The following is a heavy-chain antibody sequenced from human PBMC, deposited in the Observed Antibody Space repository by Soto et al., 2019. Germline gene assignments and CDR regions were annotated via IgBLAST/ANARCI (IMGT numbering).Heavy chain of an antibody. CDR2: ISSSGVGT. Sequence: GGSLTLSCAASGFTFNSYAMSWVRQAPGKGLEWVSTISSSGVGTYYADSVKGRFTISRDNSRNTLYLQMNSLRAEDTAIYYCAKARSWVPQLDYWGQGTLVTVSS. D-gene: IGHD5-18*01. CDR3: AKARSWVPQLDY. CDR1: GFTFNSYA. J-gene: IGHJ4*02. V-gene: IGHV3-23*01.